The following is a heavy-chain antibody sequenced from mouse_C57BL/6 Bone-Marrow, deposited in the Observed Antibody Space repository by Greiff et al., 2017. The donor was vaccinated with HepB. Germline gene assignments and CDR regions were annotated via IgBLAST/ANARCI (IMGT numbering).Heavy chain of an antibody. CDR3: VRQGYYGTYFDY. Sequence: EVKLQESGGGLVQPKGSLKLSCAASGFSFNTYAMNWVRQAPGKGLEWVARIRSKSNNYATYYADSVKDRFTISRDDSESMLYLQMNNLKTEDTAMYYCVRQGYYGTYFDYWGQGTTLTVSS. V-gene: IGHV10-1*01. CDR1: GFSFNTYA. J-gene: IGHJ2*01. D-gene: IGHD2-1*01. CDR2: IRSKSNNYAT.